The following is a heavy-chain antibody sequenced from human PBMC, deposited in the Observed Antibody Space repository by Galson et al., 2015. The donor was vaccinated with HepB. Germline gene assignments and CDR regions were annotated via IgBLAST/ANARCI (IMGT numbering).Heavy chain of an antibody. V-gene: IGHV3-30*03. J-gene: IGHJ3*02. Sequence: SLRLSCAASGFTFSNYGMHWVRQAPGKGLEWVAFLIYDGSYKFYADSVKGRFTISRDNSKSTLYLQMNSLRAGDTALYYCVRDSVPVARINGFHIWGQGTLVTVTS. D-gene: IGHD2-2*01. CDR1: GFTFSNYG. CDR3: VRDSVPVARINGFHI. CDR2: LIYDGSYK.